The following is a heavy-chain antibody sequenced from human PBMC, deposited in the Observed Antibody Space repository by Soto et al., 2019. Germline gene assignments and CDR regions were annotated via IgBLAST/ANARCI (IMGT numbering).Heavy chain of an antibody. V-gene: IGHV1-46*01. CDR2: INPNTGST. CDR3: ARDTNAALAFHYYGMDV. D-gene: IGHD1-1*01. CDR1: GYTFTSYY. J-gene: IGHJ6*02. Sequence: QVQLVQSGTEVKKPGASVKVSCKASGYTFTSYYIHWVRQAPGQGLEWMGIINPNTGSTSSTQRCLDRLSLDRDTSTSTVYMELSSLGSEDTAVYFCARDTNAALAFHYYGMDVWGQGTTVTVSS.